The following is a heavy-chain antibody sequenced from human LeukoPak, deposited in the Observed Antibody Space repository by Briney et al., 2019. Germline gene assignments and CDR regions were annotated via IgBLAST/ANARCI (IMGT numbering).Heavy chain of an antibody. J-gene: IGHJ4*02. CDR3: ARGSTEFDY. CDR2: IYSGGST. V-gene: IGHV3-53*01. Sequence: GGSLRLSCAASGFTVSSNYMNWVRQAPGKGLVWVSVIYSGGSTYYADSMKGRFTIYRDNSKNTLYLQMNSLRAEDAAVYYCARGSTEFDYWGQGTLVTVSS. CDR1: GFTVSSNY.